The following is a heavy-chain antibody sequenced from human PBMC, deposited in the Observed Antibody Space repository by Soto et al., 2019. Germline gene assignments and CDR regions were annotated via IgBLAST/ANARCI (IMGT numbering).Heavy chain of an antibody. Sequence: EVQLVESGGGLVQPGRPLRLSCAASGFTFNDYAMHWVRQAPGKGLEWVSGISWNSGDIGYADSVKGRFTISRDNAKNSPYLQINSLRAEDTAFYYCARDKTAPHYGLDVWGQGTTVTVSS. J-gene: IGHJ6*02. CDR1: GFTFNDYA. CDR3: ARDKTAPHYGLDV. CDR2: ISWNSGDI. V-gene: IGHV3-9*01. D-gene: IGHD5-18*01.